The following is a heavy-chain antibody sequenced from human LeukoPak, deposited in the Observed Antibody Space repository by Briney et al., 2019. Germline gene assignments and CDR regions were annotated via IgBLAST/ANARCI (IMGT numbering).Heavy chain of an antibody. CDR2: INHSGST. CDR1: GGSFSGYY. V-gene: IGHV4-34*01. J-gene: IGHJ5*02. D-gene: IGHD6-19*01. Sequence: SETLSLTCAVYGGSFSGYYWSWIRQPPGKGLEWIGEINHSGSTNYNPSLKSRVTISVDTSKNQFSLKLSSVTAADTAVYYCARGPSGWYDSNWFDPWGQGTLVTVSS. CDR3: ARGPSGWYDSNWFDP.